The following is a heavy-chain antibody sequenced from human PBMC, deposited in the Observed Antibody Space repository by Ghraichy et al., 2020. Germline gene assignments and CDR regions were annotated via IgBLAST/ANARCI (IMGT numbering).Heavy chain of an antibody. D-gene: IGHD3-22*01. V-gene: IGHV3-48*02. J-gene: IGHJ4*02. Sequence: GGSLRLSCAASGFTFSSYSMNWVRQAPGKGLEWVSYISSSSSTIYYADSVKGRFTISRDNAKNSLYLQMNSLRDEDTAVYYCARDSAPLNYYDSSGYYYFPDYWGQGTLVTVSS. CDR3: ARDSAPLNYYDSSGYYYFPDY. CDR2: ISSSSSTI. CDR1: GFTFSSYS.